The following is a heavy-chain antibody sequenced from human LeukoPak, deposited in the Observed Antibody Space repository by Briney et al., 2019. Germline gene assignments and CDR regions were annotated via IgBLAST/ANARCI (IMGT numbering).Heavy chain of an antibody. CDR3: ARGHGGYHYDSSGYYLFG. V-gene: IGHV4-34*01. CDR2: INHSGST. Sequence: PSETLSLTSAVYGGSFSGYYWSWIRQPPGKGLEWIGEINHSGSTNYNPSLKSRVTISVDSSKNQFSLKLSSVTAADTAVYYCARGHGGYHYDSSGYYLFGWGQGTLVTVSS. J-gene: IGHJ4*02. CDR1: GGSFSGYY. D-gene: IGHD3-22*01.